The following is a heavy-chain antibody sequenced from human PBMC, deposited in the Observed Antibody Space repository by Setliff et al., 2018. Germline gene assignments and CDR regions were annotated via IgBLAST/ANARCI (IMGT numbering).Heavy chain of an antibody. CDR1: GYSFTSYG. J-gene: IGHJ4*02. Sequence: ASVKVSCKASGYSFTSYGISWVRQAPGQGLEWMGWINPHSGGTNFPQTFQGRVTMTRDTSTTTVYMELSSLRSEDTAVYYCARAPLESGYYYGQGHYFDNWGQGTLVTVSS. V-gene: IGHV1-18*01. CDR3: ARAPLESGYYYGQGHYFDN. D-gene: IGHD5-18*01. CDR2: INPHSGGT.